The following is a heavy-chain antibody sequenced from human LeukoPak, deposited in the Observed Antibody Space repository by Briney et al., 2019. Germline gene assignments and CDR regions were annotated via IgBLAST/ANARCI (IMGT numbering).Heavy chain of an antibody. V-gene: IGHV3-11*01. Sequence: GGSLRLSCAASGFTFSDYYVTWIRQGPGKGLEWLSYISDSGSTMYYADSLKGRFTISRDNAKNSLFLQMNSLRADDTAVYYCATVAAAGSGSDDILTGYYDNWGQGTLVTVST. D-gene: IGHD3-9*01. CDR3: ATVAAAGSGSDDILTGYYDN. J-gene: IGHJ4*02. CDR1: GFTFSDYY. CDR2: ISDSGSTM.